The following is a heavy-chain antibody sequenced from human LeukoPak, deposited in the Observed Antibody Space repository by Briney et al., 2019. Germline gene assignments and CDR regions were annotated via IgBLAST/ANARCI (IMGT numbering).Heavy chain of an antibody. CDR2: INPNSGGT. V-gene: IGHV1-2*02. CDR3: ARRVTAASGFDY. Sequence: ASVKVSCKASGYTFTSYYMHWVRQAPGQGLEWMGWINPNSGGTNYAQKFQGRVTMTRDTSISTAYMELSRLRSDDTAVYYCARRVTAASGFDYWGQGTLVTVSS. CDR1: GYTFTSYY. J-gene: IGHJ4*02. D-gene: IGHD6-13*01.